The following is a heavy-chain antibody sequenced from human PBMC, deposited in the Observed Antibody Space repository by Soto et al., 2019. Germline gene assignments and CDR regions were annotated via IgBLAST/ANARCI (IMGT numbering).Heavy chain of an antibody. V-gene: IGHV1-18*01. CDR3: ARDHCSSTSCYRTRWFDP. CDR2: ISAYNGNT. J-gene: IGHJ5*02. D-gene: IGHD2-2*01. CDR1: GYTFTSYG. Sequence: ASVKVYCTASGYTFTSYGISWGRQDPGQGLEWMGWISAYNGNTNYAQKLQGRVTMTTDTSTSTAYMELRSLRSDDTAVYYCARDHCSSTSCYRTRWFDPWGQGTLVTVSS.